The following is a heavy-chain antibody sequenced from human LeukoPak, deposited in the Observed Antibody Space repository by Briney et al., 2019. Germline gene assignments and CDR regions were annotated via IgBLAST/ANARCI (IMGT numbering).Heavy chain of an antibody. V-gene: IGHV4-59*01. Sequence: SETLSLTCTVSGGSISNYYWSWTRQPPGKGLEWIGYIYYSGSTNHNPSLKSRVTISVDTSKRQFSLKLSSVTAADTAVYYCARVDYYSMDVWGQGTTVTVSS. CDR1: GGSISNYY. J-gene: IGHJ6*03. CDR2: IYYSGST. CDR3: ARVDYYSMDV.